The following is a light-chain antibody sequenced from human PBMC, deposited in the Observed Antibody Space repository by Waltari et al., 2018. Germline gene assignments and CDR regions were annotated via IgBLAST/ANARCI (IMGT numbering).Light chain of an antibody. J-gene: IGLJ2*01. Sequence: SYELTQSPSLSVSPGQTATITCSGEKLEDKYVSWYQQKSGQSPVLVIFQDTRRPSGIPERVAGSSSGNTATLTISGTQTLDEADYYCQAWDSRTYVVFGGGTKVTVL. V-gene: IGLV3-1*01. CDR2: QDT. CDR3: QAWDSRTYVV. CDR1: KLEDKY.